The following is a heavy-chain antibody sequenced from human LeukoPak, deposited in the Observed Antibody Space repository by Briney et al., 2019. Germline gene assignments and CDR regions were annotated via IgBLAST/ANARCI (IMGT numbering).Heavy chain of an antibody. CDR1: GGTFSSYA. CDR3: AKHFMAAVDY. V-gene: IGHV1-69*04. Sequence: GASVKVSCKASGGTFSSYAISWVRQAPGQGLEWMGRIIPILGIANYAQKFQGRVTITADKSTSTAYMELSSLRSEDTAVYYCAKHFMAAVDYWGQGTLVTVSS. D-gene: IGHD6-13*01. J-gene: IGHJ4*02. CDR2: IIPILGIA.